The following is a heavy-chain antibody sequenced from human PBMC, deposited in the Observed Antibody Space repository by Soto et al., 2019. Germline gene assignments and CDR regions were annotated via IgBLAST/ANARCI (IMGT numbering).Heavy chain of an antibody. CDR1: GFTFDDYA. J-gene: IGHJ4*02. CDR2: ISWNSGSI. Sequence: EVQLVESGGGLVQPGRSLRLSCAASGFTFDDYAMHWVRQAPGKGLEWVSGISWNSGSIGYADSVKGRFTISRDNAKNPLYLKMNSRRAEDTALYYCAKGGMGGAATLDYWGQGTLVTVSS. D-gene: IGHD2-15*01. V-gene: IGHV3-9*01. CDR3: AKGGMGGAATLDY.